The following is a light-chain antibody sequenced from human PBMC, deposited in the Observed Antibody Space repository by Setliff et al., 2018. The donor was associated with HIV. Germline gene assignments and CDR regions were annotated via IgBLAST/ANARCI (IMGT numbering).Light chain of an antibody. CDR1: SSDIGSYNY. Sequence: QSVLTQPASVSGSPGQSITISCSGTSSDIGSYNYVSWYQQHPGKAPKLMIYDVSQRPSRDSSRFSGSKSGDTASLTISGLQAEDEADYYCTSYTSSSTYVFATGTKVTVL. V-gene: IGLV2-14*03. J-gene: IGLJ1*01. CDR3: TSYTSSSTYV. CDR2: DVS.